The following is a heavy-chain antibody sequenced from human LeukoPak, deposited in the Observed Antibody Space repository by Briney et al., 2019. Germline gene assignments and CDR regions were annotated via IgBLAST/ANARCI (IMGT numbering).Heavy chain of an antibody. CDR2: IVVGSGNT. J-gene: IGHJ4*02. D-gene: IGHD1-1*01. V-gene: IGHV1-58*01. CDR1: GFTFNSSA. CDR3: ATDDVTTGTKTALGY. Sequence: GASVKVSCKASGFTFNSSAVQWVRQARGQGLEWIGWIVVGSGNTNYAQKFQERVTINRDMSTSTAYMELSSLRSEDTAVYYCATDDVTTGTKTALGYWGQGTLVTVSS.